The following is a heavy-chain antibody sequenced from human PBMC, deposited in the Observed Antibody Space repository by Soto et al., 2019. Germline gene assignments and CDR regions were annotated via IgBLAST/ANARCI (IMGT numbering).Heavy chain of an antibody. CDR1: GYTFTSYG. D-gene: IGHD1-7*01. CDR3: ARSNWNYPISGMDV. J-gene: IGHJ6*02. CDR2: ISAYNGNT. V-gene: IGHV1-18*01. Sequence: ASVKVSCKASGYTFTSYGISWVRQAPGQGLEWMGWISAYNGNTNYAQKLQGRVTMTTDTSTSTAYMELRSLRSDDTAVYYCARSNWNYPISGMDVWGQGTTVTVSS.